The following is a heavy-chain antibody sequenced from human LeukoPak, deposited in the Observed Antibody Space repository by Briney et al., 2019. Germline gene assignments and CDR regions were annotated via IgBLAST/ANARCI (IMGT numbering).Heavy chain of an antibody. CDR1: GFAFSSYA. J-gene: IGHJ4*02. D-gene: IGHD2-2*02. Sequence: PGGSPRLSCAASGFAFSSYAMSWVRQAPGKGLEWVSAISGSGGSTYYADSVKGRFTISRDNSKNTLYLQMNSLRAEDTAVYYCATKVVPAAIRRKLSADFDYWGQGTLVTVSS. CDR3: ATKVVPAAIRRKLSADFDY. V-gene: IGHV3-23*01. CDR2: ISGSGGST.